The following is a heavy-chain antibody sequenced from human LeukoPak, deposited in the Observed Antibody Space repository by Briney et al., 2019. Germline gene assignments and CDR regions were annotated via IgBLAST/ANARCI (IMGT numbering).Heavy chain of an antibody. CDR1: GYTFTSYY. J-gene: IGHJ4*02. D-gene: IGHD3-3*01. V-gene: IGHV1-46*01. CDR2: INPSGGST. CDR3: ARDLGRDITIFGVVIPNFDY. Sequence: APVKVSCKASGYTFTSYYMHWVRQAPGQGLEWMGIINPSGGSTSYAQKFQGRVTMTRDTSTSTVYMELSSLRSEDTAVYYCARDLGRDITIFGVVIPNFDYWGQGTLVTVSS.